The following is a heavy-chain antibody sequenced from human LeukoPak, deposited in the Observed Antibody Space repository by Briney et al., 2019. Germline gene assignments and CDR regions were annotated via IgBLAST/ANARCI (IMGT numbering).Heavy chain of an antibody. Sequence: ASVKVSCKASGGTFSSYAISWVRQAPGQGLEWMGWISAYNGNTNYAQKLQGRVTMTTDTSTSTAYMELRSLRSDDTAVYYCARDRAVAGAFYFDYWGQGTLVTVSS. V-gene: IGHV1-18*01. J-gene: IGHJ4*02. CDR1: GGTFSSYA. D-gene: IGHD6-19*01. CDR3: ARDRAVAGAFYFDY. CDR2: ISAYNGNT.